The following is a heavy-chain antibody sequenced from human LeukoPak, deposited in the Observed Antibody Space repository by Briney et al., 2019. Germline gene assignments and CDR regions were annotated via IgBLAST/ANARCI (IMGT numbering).Heavy chain of an antibody. CDR3: ANRAGYYYDSGGYPYYFDY. J-gene: IGHJ4*02. CDR2: IIPILGIA. V-gene: IGHV1-69*04. CDR1: GGTFSSYA. Sequence: SVKVSCKASGGTFSSYAISWVRQAPGQGLEWMGRIIPILGIANYAQKFQGRVTITADKSTSTAYMELSSLRSEDTAVYYCANRAGYYYDSGGYPYYFDYWGQGTLVTVSS. D-gene: IGHD3-22*01.